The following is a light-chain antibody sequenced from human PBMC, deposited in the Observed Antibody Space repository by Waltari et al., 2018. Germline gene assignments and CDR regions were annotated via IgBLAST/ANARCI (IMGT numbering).Light chain of an antibody. CDR3: CSYAGRYTSV. J-gene: IGLJ2*01. V-gene: IGLV2-11*01. CDR2: DVD. CDR1: SSDIGGYKY. Sequence: QSALTQPRSVSGSPGQSVTLSCTGPSSDIGGYKYVSWYQQPPGKAPKLVIYDVDKRPSGVPDRFSGSKAGNTASLTISGLQTDDEADYYCCSYAGRYTSVFGGGTRVTVL.